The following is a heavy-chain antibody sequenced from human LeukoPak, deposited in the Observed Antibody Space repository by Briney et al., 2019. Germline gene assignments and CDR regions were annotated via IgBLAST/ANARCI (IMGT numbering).Heavy chain of an antibody. D-gene: IGHD2-2*01. CDR3: ARRDCSSTSCYGYYYGMDV. Sequence: GGSLRLSCAASGFTFSSYSMNWVRQAPGKGLEWVSSISSSSSYIYYADSVRGRFTISRDNAKNSLYLQMNSLRAEDTAVYYCARRDCSSTSCYGYYYGMDVWGQGTTVTVSS. CDR1: GFTFSSYS. CDR2: ISSSSSYI. J-gene: IGHJ6*02. V-gene: IGHV3-21*01.